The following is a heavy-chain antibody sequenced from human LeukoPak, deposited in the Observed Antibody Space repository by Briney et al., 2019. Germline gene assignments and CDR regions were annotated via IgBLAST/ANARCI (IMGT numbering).Heavy chain of an antibody. D-gene: IGHD1-1*01. CDR3: TRVKRYAPRGASSWFDP. CDR2: IRSKAYGGTT. V-gene: IGHV3-49*04. Sequence: GGSLRLSCTASGFTFGDYAMSWVRQGPGKGLEWVGFIRSKAYGGTTEYAASVKGRFTISRDDSKSIAYLQMNSLKTEDTAVYYCTRVKRYAPRGASSWFDPWGQGTLVTVSS. J-gene: IGHJ5*02. CDR1: GFTFGDYA.